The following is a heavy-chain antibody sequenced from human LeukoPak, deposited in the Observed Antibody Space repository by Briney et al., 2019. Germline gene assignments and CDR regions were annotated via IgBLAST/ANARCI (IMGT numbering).Heavy chain of an antibody. V-gene: IGHV3-23*01. J-gene: IGHJ3*02. CDR1: GVTFSSYV. CDR2: ISGGGGGT. Sequence: PGGSLRLSCEASGVTFSSYVMSWVRQAPXXXXXXXXGISGGGGGTYYADSVKGRFAISRDNSKNTLYLQMNSLRAEDTAVYYCVQEGPRGLAFDIWGQGTKVTVSS. CDR3: VQEGPRGLAFDI.